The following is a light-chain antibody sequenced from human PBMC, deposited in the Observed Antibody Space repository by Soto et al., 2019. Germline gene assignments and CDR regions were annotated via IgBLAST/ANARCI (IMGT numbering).Light chain of an antibody. J-gene: IGKJ3*01. CDR3: QLYGDSLFT. CDR2: GAT. CDR1: QSVSSSL. V-gene: IGKV3-20*01. Sequence: EIVLTQSPGTLSVSPGERASLSCRASQSVSSSLLAWYQQKPGQAPRVLIYGATSRATGIPDSFSGSVSGTDFTLTISRLEPEDFAVYYCQLYGDSLFTFGPGTKVDIK.